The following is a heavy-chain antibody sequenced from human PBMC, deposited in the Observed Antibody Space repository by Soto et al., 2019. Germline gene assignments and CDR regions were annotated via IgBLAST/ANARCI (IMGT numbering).Heavy chain of an antibody. Sequence: GGSLRLSCAASGFTFSNAWMSWVRQAPGKGLEWVGRIKSKTDGGTTDYAAPVKGRFTISRDDSKNTLYLQMNSLKTEDTAVYYCTMVRGDTAMGHYYYYMDVWGKGTTVTVSS. CDR2: IKSKTDGGTT. CDR3: TMVRGDTAMGHYYYYMDV. V-gene: IGHV3-15*01. J-gene: IGHJ6*03. CDR1: GFTFSNAW. D-gene: IGHD5-18*01.